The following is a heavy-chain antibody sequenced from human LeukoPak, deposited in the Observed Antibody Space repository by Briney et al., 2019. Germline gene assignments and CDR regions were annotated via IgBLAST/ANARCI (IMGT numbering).Heavy chain of an antibody. J-gene: IGHJ4*02. CDR2: INPSGGST. V-gene: IGHV1-46*01. D-gene: IGHD3-10*01. Sequence: GASVKVSCKASGYTFTSYYMHWLRQAPGQGLEGLGIINPSGGSTSYAQKFQGRVTMTRDTSTSTVYMELSSLRSEDTAVYYCARPRWLEDPTFDYWGQGTLVTVSS. CDR1: GYTFTSYY. CDR3: ARPRWLEDPTFDY.